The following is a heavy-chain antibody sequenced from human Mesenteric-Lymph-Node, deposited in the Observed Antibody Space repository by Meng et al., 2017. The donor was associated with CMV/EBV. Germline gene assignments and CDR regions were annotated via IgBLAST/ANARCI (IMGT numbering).Heavy chain of an antibody. V-gene: IGHV3-74*01. J-gene: IGHJ6*02. Sequence: GGSLRLSCAASGFTFSTYWMHWVRQVPGKGLVWVSCVNSDGSITIYADSVKGRFTISRDNVKNTLYLEMNSLRAEDTALYYCARGNYYGMDVWGQGTTVTVSS. CDR3: ARGNYYGMDV. CDR1: GFTFSTYW. CDR2: VNSDGSIT.